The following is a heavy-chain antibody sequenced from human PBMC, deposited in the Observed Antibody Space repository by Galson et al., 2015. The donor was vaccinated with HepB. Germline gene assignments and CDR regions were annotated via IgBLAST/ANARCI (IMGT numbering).Heavy chain of an antibody. V-gene: IGHV3-23*01. D-gene: IGHD2-15*01. CDR3: AKDSGIVVVVAAT. CDR1: GFTFSSYT. Sequence: SLRLSCAASGFTFSSYTMSWVRQAPGKGLGWVSAISGSGGSTYYADSVKGRFTISRDNSKNTLYLQMNSLRAEDTAVYYCAKDSGIVVVVAATWGQGTLVTVSS. J-gene: IGHJ4*02. CDR2: ISGSGGST.